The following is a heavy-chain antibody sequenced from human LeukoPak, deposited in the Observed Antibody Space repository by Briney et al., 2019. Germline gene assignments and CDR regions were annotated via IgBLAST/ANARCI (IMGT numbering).Heavy chain of an antibody. CDR3: ARASQQWLVLFDY. V-gene: IGHV1-18*01. CDR2: ISAYNGNT. D-gene: IGHD6-19*01. CDR1: GYTFTGFG. J-gene: IGHJ4*02. Sequence: ATVNVSCEASGYTFTGFGISWVRQAPGQGLEWMGWISAYNGNTNYAQKLQGRVTMTTDTSTSTAYMELRSLRSDDTAVYYCARASQQWLVLFDYWGQGTLVTVSS.